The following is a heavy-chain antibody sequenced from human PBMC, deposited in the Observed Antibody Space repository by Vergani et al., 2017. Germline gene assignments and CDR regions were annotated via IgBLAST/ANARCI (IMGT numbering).Heavy chain of an antibody. CDR1: GFTFSSYR. CDR2: ISSSSSNI. V-gene: IGHV3-21*01. Sequence: EVQLVESGGGLVKPGGSLRLSCAASGFTFSSYRMNWVRQAPGKGLEWVSSISSSSSNIYYADSVKGRFTISRDNAKNSLYLQMNSLRAEDTAVYYCARGEIVVVPATFDYWGQGTLVTVSS. J-gene: IGHJ4*02. D-gene: IGHD2-2*01. CDR3: ARGEIVVVPATFDY.